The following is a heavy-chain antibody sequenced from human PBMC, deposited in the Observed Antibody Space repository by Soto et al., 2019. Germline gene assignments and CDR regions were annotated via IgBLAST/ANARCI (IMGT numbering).Heavy chain of an antibody. CDR3: AKDRKGHYGKQLWLNNYYYYGMDV. Sequence: GASVKVSCKASGYTFTSFYIHWVRQAPGQGLEWMGIINPSGGSTNYAQKFQGRFTISRDNSKNTLYLQMNSLRAEDTAVYYCAKDRKGHYGKQLWLNNYYYYGMDVWGQGTTVTVSS. J-gene: IGHJ6*02. V-gene: IGHV1-46*01. D-gene: IGHD5-18*01. CDR1: GYTFTSFY. CDR2: INPSGGST.